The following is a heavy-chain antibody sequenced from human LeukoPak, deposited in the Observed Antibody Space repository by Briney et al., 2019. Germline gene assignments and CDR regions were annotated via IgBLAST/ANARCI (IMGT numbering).Heavy chain of an antibody. Sequence: ASVKVSCKASGYSFNDKYLHWVRQAPGQGLEWMGSINPNSGGTNYAQKFQGRVTMTTDTSMSTAYMELSRLTSDDTAVDYCARAGGRSWFDPWGQGTLVTVSS. J-gene: IGHJ5*02. CDR3: ARAGGRSWFDP. CDR1: GYSFNDKY. CDR2: INPNSGGT. V-gene: IGHV1-2*02.